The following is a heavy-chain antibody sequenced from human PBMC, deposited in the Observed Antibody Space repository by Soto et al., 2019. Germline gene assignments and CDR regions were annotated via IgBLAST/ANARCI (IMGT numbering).Heavy chain of an antibody. CDR2: ISNDGSSK. CDR3: ARSQGYRVESQLQYWGYFDS. D-gene: IGHD2-2*02. Sequence: PGGSLRLSCAASGFTFSSYAMHWVRQAPGKGLEWVAAISNDGSSKYYADSVKGRFTISRDNSKNTLYLQMNSLRAEDAAAYSCARSQGYRVESQLQYWGYFDSWGQGTLVTVSS. V-gene: IGHV3-30-3*01. J-gene: IGHJ4*02. CDR1: GFTFSSYA.